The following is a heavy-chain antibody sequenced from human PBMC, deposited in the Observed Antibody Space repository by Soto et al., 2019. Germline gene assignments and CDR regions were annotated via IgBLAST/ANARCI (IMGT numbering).Heavy chain of an antibody. J-gene: IGHJ4*02. CDR2: IIPIFGTA. Sequence: GASVKVSCKASGGTFSSYAISWVRQAPGQGLECMGGIIPIFGTANYAQKFQGRVTITADESTSTAYMELSSLRSEDTAVYYCASVDFGGDSYYFDYWGQGTLVTVYS. V-gene: IGHV1-69*13. CDR3: ASVDFGGDSYYFDY. D-gene: IGHD2-21*01. CDR1: GGTFSSYA.